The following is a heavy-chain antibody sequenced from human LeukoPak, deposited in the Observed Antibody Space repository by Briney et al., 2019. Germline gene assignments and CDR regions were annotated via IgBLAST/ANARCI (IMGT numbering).Heavy chain of an antibody. CDR1: GFTFSSYW. CDR3: VREGPRGLAFDI. CDR2: ISGSGGST. V-gene: IGHV3-23*01. D-gene: IGHD3/OR15-3a*01. J-gene: IGHJ3*02. Sequence: GGSLRLSCAASGFTFSSYWMHWVRQAPGKGLEWVSGISGSGGSTFYADSVKGRFTISRDNSKNTLYLQMNGLRVEDTAVYYCVREGPRGLAFDIWGQGTVVTVSS.